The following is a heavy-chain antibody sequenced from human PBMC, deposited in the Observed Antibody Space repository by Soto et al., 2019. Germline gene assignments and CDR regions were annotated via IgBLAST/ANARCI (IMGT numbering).Heavy chain of an antibody. CDR2: ISYDGSNK. V-gene: IGHV3-30*18. CDR1: GFTFSSYG. D-gene: IGHD6-6*01. CDR3: AKDFYHSSSIDY. J-gene: IGHJ4*02. Sequence: GGSLRLSCAASGFTFSSYGMHWVRQAPGKGLEWVAVISYDGSNKYYADSVKGRFTISRDNSKNTLYLQMNSLRAEDTAVYYCAKDFYHSSSIDYWGQGTLVTVSS.